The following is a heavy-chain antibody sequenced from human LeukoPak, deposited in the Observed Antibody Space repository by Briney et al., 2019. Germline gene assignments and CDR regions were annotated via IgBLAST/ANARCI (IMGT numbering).Heavy chain of an antibody. J-gene: IGHJ4*02. CDR2: ISSSSSYI. Sequence: PGGSLRLSCAASGFTFSSYSMNWVRQAPGKGLEWVSSISSSSSYIYYADSVKGRFTISRDNAKNSLYLQMNSLRAEDTAVYYCARDSSDFWSRTYYFDYWGQGTLVTVSS. D-gene: IGHD3-3*01. CDR3: ARDSSDFWSRTYYFDY. V-gene: IGHV3-21*01. CDR1: GFTFSSYS.